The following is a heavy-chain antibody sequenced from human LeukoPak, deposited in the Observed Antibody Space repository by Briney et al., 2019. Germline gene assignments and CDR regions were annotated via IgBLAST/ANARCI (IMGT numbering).Heavy chain of an antibody. CDR1: GGSISSGGYY. D-gene: IGHD3-22*01. CDR3: ARIGNSSGYYYDY. V-gene: IGHV4-30-2*01. J-gene: IGHJ4*02. Sequence: SQTLSLTCTVSGGSISSGGYYWSWIRQPPGTGLEWIGEINHSGSTNYNPSLKSRVTISVDTSKNQFSLKLSSVTAADTAVYYCARIGNSSGYYYDYWGQGTLVTVSS. CDR2: INHSGST.